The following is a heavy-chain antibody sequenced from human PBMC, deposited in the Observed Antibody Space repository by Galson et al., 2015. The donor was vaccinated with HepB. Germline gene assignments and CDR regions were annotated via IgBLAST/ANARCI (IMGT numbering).Heavy chain of an antibody. CDR1: GSTFTGYY. J-gene: IGHJ4*02. CDR3: AREMTTVTTRVRGAQANFDY. D-gene: IGHD4-17*01. CDR2: INPNSGGT. Sequence: SVTVSCKASGSTFTGYYMHWVRQAPGQGLEWMGWINPNSGGTNYAQKFQGRVTMTRDTSISTAYMELSRLRSDDTAVYYCAREMTTVTTRVRGAQANFDYWGQGTLITVSS. V-gene: IGHV1-2*02.